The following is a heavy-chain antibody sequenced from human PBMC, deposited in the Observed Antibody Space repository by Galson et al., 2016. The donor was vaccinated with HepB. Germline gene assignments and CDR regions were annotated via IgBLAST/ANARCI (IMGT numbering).Heavy chain of an antibody. Sequence: SLRLSCAASGFTFSSYAMSWVRQAPGKGLEWVSVISGAGGITYYADSVKGRFTISRDNSKHTLYLHLNSLRAEDTAVYYCAKDEITIFGVANSWGQGTLVT. CDR3: AKDEITIFGVANS. V-gene: IGHV3-23*01. CDR1: GFTFSSYA. J-gene: IGHJ4*02. D-gene: IGHD3-3*01. CDR2: ISGAGGIT.